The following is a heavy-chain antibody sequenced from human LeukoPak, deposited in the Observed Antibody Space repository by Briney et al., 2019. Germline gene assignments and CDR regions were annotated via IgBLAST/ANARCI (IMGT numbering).Heavy chain of an antibody. CDR2: IYYSGST. CDR1: GGSISSYY. Sequence: SETLPLTCTVSGGSISSYYWSWIRQPPGKGLEWIGYIYYSGSTNYNPSLKSRVTISVDTSKNQFSLKLSSVTAADTAVYYCXXXXXAGTTPFDYWGQGTLVTVSS. D-gene: IGHD1-1*01. CDR3: XXXXXAGTTPFDY. V-gene: IGHV4-59*01. J-gene: IGHJ4*02.